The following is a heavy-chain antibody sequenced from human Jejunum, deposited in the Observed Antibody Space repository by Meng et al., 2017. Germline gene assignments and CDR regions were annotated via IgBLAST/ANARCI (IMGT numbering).Heavy chain of an antibody. Sequence: QLQLLQSGAGLLKPSETLSLTCTVYGDSFTDYYWNWIRQPPGKGLEWIGEIHHSGSTNYNASLESRVTISRDTSKKQFSLRLSDVNAADTAVYYCARGAGDRFDFWGRGTLVTVSS. CDR1: GDSFTDYY. CDR2: IHHSGST. CDR3: ARGAGDRFDF. D-gene: IGHD4-17*01. V-gene: IGHV4-34*01. J-gene: IGHJ4*01.